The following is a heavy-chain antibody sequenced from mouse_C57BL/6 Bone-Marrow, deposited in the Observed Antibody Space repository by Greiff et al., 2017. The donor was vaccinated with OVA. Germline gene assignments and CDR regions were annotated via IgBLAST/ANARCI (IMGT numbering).Heavy chain of an antibody. V-gene: IGHV2-9-1*01. D-gene: IGHD1-1*01. CDR1: GFSLTSYA. CDR2: IWTGGGT. J-gene: IGHJ1*03. Sequence: VKLMESGPGLVAPSQSLSITCTVSGFSLTSYAISWVRQPPGKGLAWLGVIWTGGGTNYNSALKSRLSISKDNSKSQVFLKMNSLQTDDTARYYCARNRGYYYGSNWYFDVWGTGTTVTVSS. CDR3: ARNRGYYYGSNWYFDV.